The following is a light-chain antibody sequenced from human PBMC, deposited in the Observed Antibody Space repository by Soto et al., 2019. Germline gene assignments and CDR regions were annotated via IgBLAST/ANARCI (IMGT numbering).Light chain of an antibody. CDR2: DAS. CDR1: QSISGW. J-gene: IGKJ1*01. V-gene: IGKV1-5*01. Sequence: DIQMTQSPSTLSASVGDRVTITCRASQSISGWLAWYQQKPGKAPKLLIYDASILESGVPSRFSGSGSGTEFILTSSSLQPDDFATYYCQQYSSYSWTFGQGTKVEFK. CDR3: QQYSSYSWT.